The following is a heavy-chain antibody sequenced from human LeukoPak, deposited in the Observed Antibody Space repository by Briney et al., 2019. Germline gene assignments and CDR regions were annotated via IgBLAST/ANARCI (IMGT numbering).Heavy chain of an antibody. CDR2: IIPIFGTA. J-gene: IGHJ6*03. Sequence: SSVKVSCKASGGTSISYAISWVRQAPGQGLEWMGRIIPIFGTANYAQKFQGSVTITTDESTSTAYMELSSLRSEDTAVYYCARASVIAVAGGYYYYYYMDVWGKGTTVTVSS. CDR3: ARASVIAVAGGYYYYYYMDV. CDR1: GGTSISYA. V-gene: IGHV1-69*05. D-gene: IGHD6-19*01.